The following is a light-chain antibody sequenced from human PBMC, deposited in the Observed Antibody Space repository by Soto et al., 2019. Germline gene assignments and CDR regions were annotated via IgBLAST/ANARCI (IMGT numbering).Light chain of an antibody. CDR1: SSDVGGYNY. CDR3: SSYTSSSTPYV. Sequence: QSALTQPASVSGSPGQSITISCTGTSSDVGGYNYVSWYQQHPGKAPKLMIYDVSNRPSGVSNRFSGSKSGNTASLTISGLQAEEGGDYYCSSYTSSSTPYVFGTGTKVTVL. CDR2: DVS. V-gene: IGLV2-14*01. J-gene: IGLJ1*01.